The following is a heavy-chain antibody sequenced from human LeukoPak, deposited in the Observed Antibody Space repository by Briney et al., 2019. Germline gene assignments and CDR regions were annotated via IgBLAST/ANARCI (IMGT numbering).Heavy chain of an antibody. V-gene: IGHV3-23*01. Sequence: GGSLRLSCAASGFTFSIYAMSWVRQAPGEGLEWVSAISGSGGTTYYADCVKGRFTISRDNSKNTLYLQMISLRAEDTAIYYCAKEETTVATPGIDYWGQGTLVTVSS. D-gene: IGHD4-23*01. CDR3: AKEETTVATPGIDY. CDR1: GFTFSIYA. J-gene: IGHJ4*02. CDR2: ISGSGGTT.